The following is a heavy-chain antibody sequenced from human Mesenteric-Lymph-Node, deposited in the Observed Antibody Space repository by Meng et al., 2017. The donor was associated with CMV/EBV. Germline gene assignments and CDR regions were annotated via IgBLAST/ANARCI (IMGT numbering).Heavy chain of an antibody. Sequence: ASVKVSCRASGYTFSGYFVHWVRQAPGQGLEWMGWINPNSGVTNYAQMFQGRVTVTRDTSLNTAYLELYRLKSDDTAVYYCARGASRYYYDSNGPGYGMDVWGQGTTVTVSS. D-gene: IGHD3-22*01. CDR2: INPNSGVT. CDR1: GYTFSGYF. CDR3: ARGASRYYYDSNGPGYGMDV. J-gene: IGHJ6*02. V-gene: IGHV1-2*02.